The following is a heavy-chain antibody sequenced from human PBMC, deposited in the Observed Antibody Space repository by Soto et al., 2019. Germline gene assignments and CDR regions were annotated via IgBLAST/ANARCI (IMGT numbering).Heavy chain of an antibody. D-gene: IGHD2-2*01. CDR1: GDSISITSYY. CDR3: AREVFSPMGYCSSNSCHHFDY. Sequence: SETLSLTCTVSGDSISITSYYWGWVRQPPGKGLEWIGSIHYSGSTHYNPSLQSRVTISGDASKKQFSLKLRSVTAADTAVYYCAREVFSPMGYCSSNSCHHFDYWGQGTLVTVSS. CDR2: IHYSGST. J-gene: IGHJ4*02. V-gene: IGHV4-39*02.